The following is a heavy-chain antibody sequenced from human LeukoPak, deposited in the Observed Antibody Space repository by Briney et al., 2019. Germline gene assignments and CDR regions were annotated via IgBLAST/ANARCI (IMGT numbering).Heavy chain of an antibody. CDR3: ARDRGSYSFDC. D-gene: IGHD1-26*01. V-gene: IGHV4-39*02. J-gene: IGHJ4*02. CDR1: GGSISSRTYY. Sequence: PSETLSLTCTVSGGSISSRTYYWGWIRQPPGKGLEWIGSIFYSGSSYYNPSLKSRVTISVDTSKNHFSLKLTSVTAADTAVYYCARDRGSYSFDCWGQGTLVTVSS. CDR2: IFYSGSS.